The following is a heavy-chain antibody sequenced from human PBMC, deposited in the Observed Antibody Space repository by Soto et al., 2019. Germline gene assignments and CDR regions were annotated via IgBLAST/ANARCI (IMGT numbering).Heavy chain of an antibody. CDR1: GFTFSSYG. CDR3: ARLSGYEVVGATKDDAFDI. V-gene: IGHV3-33*01. D-gene: IGHD1-26*01. CDR2: IWYDGSNK. J-gene: IGHJ3*02. Sequence: QVQLVESGGGVVQPGRSLRLSCAASGFTFSSYGMHWVRQAPGKGLEWVAVIWYDGSNKYYADSVKGRFTISSDNSKNTLYLQMNSLRAEDTAVYYCARLSGYEVVGATKDDAFDIWGQGTMVTVSS.